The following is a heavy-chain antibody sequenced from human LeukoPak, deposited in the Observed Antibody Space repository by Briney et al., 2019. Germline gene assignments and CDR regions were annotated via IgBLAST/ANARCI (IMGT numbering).Heavy chain of an antibody. Sequence: PGGSLRLSCAASGFTFSSYAMHWVRHAPGRGLEWVAVISYDGSNKYYADSVKGRFTISRDNSKNTLYLQMNSLRAEDTAVYYCARYCSGGSCYSSGAFDIWGQGTMVTVSS. CDR2: ISYDGSNK. CDR3: ARYCSGGSCYSSGAFDI. V-gene: IGHV3-30*04. D-gene: IGHD2-15*01. CDR1: GFTFSSYA. J-gene: IGHJ3*02.